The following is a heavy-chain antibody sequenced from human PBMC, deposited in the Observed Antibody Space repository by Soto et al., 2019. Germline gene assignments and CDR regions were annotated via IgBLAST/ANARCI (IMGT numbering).Heavy chain of an antibody. CDR3: ARGRTPFH. CDR2: INHSGST. CDR1: GGSFSGYY. V-gene: IGHV4-34*01. J-gene: IGHJ4*02. Sequence: PSETLSLTCAVYGGSFSGYYWSWIRQPPGKGLEWIGEINHSGSTNYNLSLKSRVTISVDTSKNQFSLKLSSVTAADTAVYYCARGRTPFHWGQGTLVTVSS.